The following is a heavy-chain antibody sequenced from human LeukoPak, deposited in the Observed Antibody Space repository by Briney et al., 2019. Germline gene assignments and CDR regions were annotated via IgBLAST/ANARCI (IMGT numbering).Heavy chain of an antibody. V-gene: IGHV3-30*04. CDR2: ISYDGSNK. Sequence: GGSLRLSCAASGFTFSSYAMHWVRQAPGKGLEWVAVISYDGSNKYYADSVKGRFTISRDNSKNTLYLQMNSLRAEDAAVYYCARAVPDYRGSFYVDYWGQGTLVTVSS. CDR1: GFTFSSYA. J-gene: IGHJ4*02. D-gene: IGHD3-16*02. CDR3: ARAVPDYRGSFYVDY.